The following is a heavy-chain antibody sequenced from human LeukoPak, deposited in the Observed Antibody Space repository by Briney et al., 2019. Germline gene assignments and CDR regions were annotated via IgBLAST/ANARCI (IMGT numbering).Heavy chain of an antibody. V-gene: IGHV1-2*02. CDR1: GYTFTGYY. J-gene: IGHJ5*02. CDR3: ARGSGSNSLFGVVIAFDP. D-gene: IGHD3-3*01. CDR2: INPNSGGT. Sequence: ASVKVSCKASGYTFTGYYMHWVRQAPGQGLEWMGWINPNSGGTNYAQKFQGRVTMTRDTSISTAYMELSRLRSDDTAVYYCARGSGSNSLFGVVIAFDPWGQGTLVTVSS.